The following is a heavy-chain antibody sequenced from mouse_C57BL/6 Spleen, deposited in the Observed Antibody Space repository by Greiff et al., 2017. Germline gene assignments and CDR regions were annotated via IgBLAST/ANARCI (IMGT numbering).Heavy chain of an antibody. J-gene: IGHJ2*01. CDR3: ARSKLGRLDY. Sequence: QVQLQQSGAELVRPGTSVKVSCKASGYAFTNYLIEWVKQRPGQGLEWIGVINPGSGGTNYNEKFKGKATLTADKSSSTAYMQLSSLTSEDSAVYFCARSKLGRLDYWGQGTTLTVFS. CDR2: INPGSGGT. D-gene: IGHD4-1*01. V-gene: IGHV1-54*01. CDR1: GYAFTNYL.